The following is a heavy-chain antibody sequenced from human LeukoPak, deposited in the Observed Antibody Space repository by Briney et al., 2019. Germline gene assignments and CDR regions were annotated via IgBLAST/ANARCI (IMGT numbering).Heavy chain of an antibody. V-gene: IGHV1-2*02. CDR1: GYTFTAYY. J-gene: IGHJ4*02. CDR3: ARDFRPLPQDN. CDR2: IHPNSGAI. D-gene: IGHD6-6*01. Sequence: ASVKVSCKASGYTFTAYYMHWVRQAPGQGLEWMGWIHPNSGAINYAQNFQGRVTMTRDTSITTTYMELIRLRSDDTAVYYCARDFRPLPQDNWGQGTLVIASS.